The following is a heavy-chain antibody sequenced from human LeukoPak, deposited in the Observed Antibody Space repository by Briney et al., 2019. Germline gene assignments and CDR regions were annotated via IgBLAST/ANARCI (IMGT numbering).Heavy chain of an antibody. J-gene: IGHJ6*02. Sequence: RGESLKISFRGSGYSFNCYWITWVRQMPGKGLEWMGRIDPSDSYTNYSPSFQGHVTISADKSISTAYLQWSSLKASDTAMSCRSTATTIYYYYGMDVWGQGTTVTVSS. CDR2: IDPSDSYT. CDR1: GYSFNCYW. V-gene: IGHV5-10-1*01. D-gene: IGHD1-26*01. CDR3: STATTIYYYYGMDV.